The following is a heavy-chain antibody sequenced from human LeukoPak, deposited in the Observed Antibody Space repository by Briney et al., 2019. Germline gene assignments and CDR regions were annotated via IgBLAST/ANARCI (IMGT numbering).Heavy chain of an antibody. CDR3: PREGSPPLLRYFDWLFFNAFDI. CDR2: IYSGGST. Sequence: PGGSLRLSCAASGFTVSSNYMSWVRQAPGKGLERVSVIYSGGSTYYADSVKGRFTISRDNSKNTLYLQMNSLRAEDTAVYYCPREGSPPLLRYFDWLFFNAFDIWGQGTMVTVSS. V-gene: IGHV3-66*02. CDR1: GFTVSSNY. J-gene: IGHJ3*02. D-gene: IGHD3-9*01.